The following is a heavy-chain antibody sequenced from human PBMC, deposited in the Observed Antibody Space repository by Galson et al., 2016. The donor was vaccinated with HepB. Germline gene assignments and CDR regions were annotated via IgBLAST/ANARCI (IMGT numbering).Heavy chain of an antibody. CDR2: IIPMYGTP. J-gene: IGHJ5*02. CDR1: GAPFRGFA. CDR3: ARESGVTTGWFDP. D-gene: IGHD4-17*01. V-gene: IGHV1-69*13. Sequence: SVKVSCKASGAPFRGFAVSWLRQGPGQGLEWMGKIIPMYGTPNYAQKFQDRVVISADESTNTVYMELSGLRSDDTAVYYCARESGVTTGWFDPWGQGTLVTVSS.